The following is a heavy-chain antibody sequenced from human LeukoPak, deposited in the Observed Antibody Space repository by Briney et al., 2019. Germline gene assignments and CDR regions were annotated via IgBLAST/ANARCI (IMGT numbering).Heavy chain of an antibody. CDR3: ARDGPVVPAPDDYYYYYGMDV. CDR2: ISSSSSYI. D-gene: IGHD2-2*01. J-gene: IGHJ6*02. V-gene: IGHV3-21*01. Sequence: GGSLRLSCAASGFTFSSYSMNWVRQALGKGLEWVSSISSSSSYIYYADSVKGRFTISRDNAKNSLYLQMNSLRAEDTAVYYCARDGPVVPAPDDYYYYYGMDVWGQGTTVTVSS. CDR1: GFTFSSYS.